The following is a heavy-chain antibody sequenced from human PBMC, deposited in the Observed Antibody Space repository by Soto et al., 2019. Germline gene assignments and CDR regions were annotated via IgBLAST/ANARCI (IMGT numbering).Heavy chain of an antibody. CDR1: GGPFSGHT. V-gene: IGHV1-69*12. D-gene: IGHD2-15*01. CDR3: ASDRREVVGNDAFDF. J-gene: IGHJ3*01. CDR2: LTPIFDAP. Sequence: HVQLVQSGAAVKKPGSSVKVSCKSSGGPFSGHTMNWVRQAPGQGLEWMGGLTPIFDAPIYAQNFRGRVTITADEPASTAYMEFSSLTSEDTAVYYCASDRREVVGNDAFDFWGQGTMVTVSS.